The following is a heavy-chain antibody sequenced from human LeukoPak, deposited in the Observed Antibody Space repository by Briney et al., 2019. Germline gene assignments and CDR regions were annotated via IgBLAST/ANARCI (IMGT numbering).Heavy chain of an antibody. CDR3: ARADSSGRSYYFDY. J-gene: IGHJ4*02. Sequence: PGGSLRLSCAASGFTVSGNYMSWVRQAPGKGLEWVSVIYSGGSTYYADSVKGRFTISRHNSKNTLYPQMNSLRAEDTAVYYCARADSSGRSYYFDYWGQGTLVTVSS. D-gene: IGHD6-19*01. V-gene: IGHV3-53*04. CDR1: GFTVSGNY. CDR2: IYSGGST.